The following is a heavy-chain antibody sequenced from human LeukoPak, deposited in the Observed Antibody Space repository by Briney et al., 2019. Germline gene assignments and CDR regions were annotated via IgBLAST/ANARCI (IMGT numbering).Heavy chain of an antibody. CDR1: GYTFTSYY. D-gene: IGHD3-9*01. CDR2: IIPIFGTA. Sequence: GASVKVSCKASGYTFTSYYMHWVRQAPGQGLEWMGGIIPIFGTANYAQKFQGRVTITADESTSTAYMELSSLRSEDTAVYYCARNGLRYFDWLLDAYYHMDVWGKGTTVTISS. V-gene: IGHV1-69*13. CDR3: ARNGLRYFDWLLDAYYHMDV. J-gene: IGHJ6*03.